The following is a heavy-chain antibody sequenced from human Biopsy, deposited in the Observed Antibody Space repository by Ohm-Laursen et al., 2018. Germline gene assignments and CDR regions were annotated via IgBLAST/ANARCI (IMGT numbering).Heavy chain of an antibody. D-gene: IGHD3-9*01. Sequence: ASVKVSCKAPECTFSNYGVNWVRQAPGHGLEWLGGNIPILGTGNYAQKFQDRVTVAADTSMSTATMELRSLRSDDTAVYYCATKLTGYFHHWGQGTLVIVSS. CDR3: ATKLTGYFHH. V-gene: IGHV1-69*06. CDR1: ECTFSNYG. CDR2: NIPILGTG. J-gene: IGHJ1*01.